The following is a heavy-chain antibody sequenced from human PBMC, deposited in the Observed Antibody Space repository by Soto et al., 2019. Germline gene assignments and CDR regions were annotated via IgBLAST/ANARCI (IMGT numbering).Heavy chain of an antibody. Sequence: QVPLVESGGDLVKPGGSLRLSCAASGFPFSDYYMSWIRQAPGKGLEWVSSIGSSSSYTNYADSVKGRFTISRDNAKNSLYLQMNSLRAEDTAVYYCARRRPTGYYNYWGQGTRVTVSA. J-gene: IGHJ4*02. CDR1: GFPFSDYY. D-gene: IGHD3-9*01. CDR2: IGSSSSYT. CDR3: ARRRPTGYYNY. V-gene: IGHV3-11*05.